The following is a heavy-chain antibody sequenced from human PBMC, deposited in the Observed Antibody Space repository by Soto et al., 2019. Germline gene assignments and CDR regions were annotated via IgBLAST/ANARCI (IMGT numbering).Heavy chain of an antibody. CDR3: ARAPSWYNFDF. CDR2: INAGNGNT. J-gene: IGHJ4*02. Sequence: ASVKVSCKSSGYTFTSYAMHWVRQAPGQRLEWMGWINAGNGNTKYSQKFQGRVTITRDTSASTAYMELSSLRSEDTAVYYCARAPSWYNFDFWGQGTLVTVSS. CDR1: GYTFTSYA. D-gene: IGHD6-13*01. V-gene: IGHV1-3*01.